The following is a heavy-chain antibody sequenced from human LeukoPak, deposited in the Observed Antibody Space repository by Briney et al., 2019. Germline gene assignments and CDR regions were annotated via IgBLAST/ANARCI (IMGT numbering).Heavy chain of an antibody. D-gene: IGHD1-1*01. V-gene: IGHV4-31*03. CDR1: GGSISSGDYY. CDR2: IYYTGTT. CDR3: AKALDP. J-gene: IGHJ5*02. Sequence: SETLSLTCTVSGGSISSGDYYWSWIRRHPVKGLEWLGNIYYTGTTYYNPSLRSRLTISRDTSKNQFFLELTSVTAADTAVYYCAKALDPWGQGTLVTVSS.